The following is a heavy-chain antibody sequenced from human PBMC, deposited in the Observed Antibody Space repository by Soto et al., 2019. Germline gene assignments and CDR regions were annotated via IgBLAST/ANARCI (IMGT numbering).Heavy chain of an antibody. J-gene: IGHJ5*02. CDR2: IYHSGST. CDR1: GVSISSGGYS. D-gene: IGHD2-15*01. CDR3: ARYCSGGSCYSLGWFDP. Sequence: SVTLSLTCAVSGVSISSGGYSWRWIRQPPGKGLEWIGYIYHSGSTYYNPSLKSRVTISVDRSKNQFSLKLSSVTAADTAVYYCARYCSGGSCYSLGWFDPWGQGTLVTVSS. V-gene: IGHV4-30-2*01.